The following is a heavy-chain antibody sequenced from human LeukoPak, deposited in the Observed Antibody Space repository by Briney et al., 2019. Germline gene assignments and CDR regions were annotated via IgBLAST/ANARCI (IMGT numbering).Heavy chain of an antibody. Sequence: GGSLRLSCAASGFTFSSYGMHWVRQAPGKGLEWVSYISSSSSTIYYADSVKGRFTIPRDNAKNSLYLQMNSLRAEDTAVYYCARGAYYYEDWGQGTLVTVSS. CDR2: ISSSSSTI. CDR1: GFTFSSYG. CDR3: ARGAYYYED. D-gene: IGHD3-22*01. J-gene: IGHJ4*02. V-gene: IGHV3-48*01.